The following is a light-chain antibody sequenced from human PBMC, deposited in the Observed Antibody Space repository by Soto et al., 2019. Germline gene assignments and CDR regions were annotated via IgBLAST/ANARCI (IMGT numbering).Light chain of an antibody. CDR3: SSFTTSRAYV. CDR2: EVS. Sequence: QSALTQPASVSGSPGQSITISCTGTGSDIGRSDFVSWFQQLPGSVPKLIIYEVSYRPSGVSNRFSGSKSGNTASLTISGLQAEDEADYYCSSFTTSRAYVFGVGTKVTVL. J-gene: IGLJ1*01. V-gene: IGLV2-14*01. CDR1: GSDIGRSDF.